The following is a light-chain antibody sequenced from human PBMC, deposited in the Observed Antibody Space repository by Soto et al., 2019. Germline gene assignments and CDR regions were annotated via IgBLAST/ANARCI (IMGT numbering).Light chain of an antibody. J-gene: IGKJ2*01. Sequence: EIVMTQSPASLSVSPGDGATLSCRASQSVASNVAWYQQKPGQGPRLLIHGASTRAAGVPARVSGSGSATDFTLTISSLQSEDFAVYYCQQYHNWPPQYTFGQGTKLQIK. CDR2: GAS. CDR3: QQYHNWPPQYT. CDR1: QSVASN. V-gene: IGKV3-15*01.